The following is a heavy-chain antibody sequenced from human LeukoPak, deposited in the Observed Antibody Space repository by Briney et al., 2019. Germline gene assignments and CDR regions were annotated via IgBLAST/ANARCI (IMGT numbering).Heavy chain of an antibody. V-gene: IGHV3-20*04. CDR3: ARGRGQLPSAYYYYMDV. J-gene: IGHJ6*03. CDR1: GFTFDDYG. Sequence: GGSLRLSCAASGFTFDDYGMSWVRQAPGKGLEWVSGTNWNGGSTGYADSVKGRFTISRDNAKNSLYLQMNSLRAEDTALCYCARGRGQLPSAYYYYMDVWGKGTTVAVSS. D-gene: IGHD6-13*01. CDR2: TNWNGGST.